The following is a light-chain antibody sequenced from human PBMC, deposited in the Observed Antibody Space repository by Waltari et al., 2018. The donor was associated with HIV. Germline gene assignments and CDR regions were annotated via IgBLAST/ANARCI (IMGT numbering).Light chain of an antibody. CDR1: QSIYQW. CDR2: AAS. CDR3: HNYGTSSHP. Sequence: DIQMTQSPSIISASVGDRVTITCRASQSIYQWLAWYQQTPGKAPKVLMFAASTLVEGVPSRFSGSQSGTEFNLTITNLQPDDFATYYCHNYGTSSHPFGQGTKL. J-gene: IGKJ1*01. V-gene: IGKV1-5*03.